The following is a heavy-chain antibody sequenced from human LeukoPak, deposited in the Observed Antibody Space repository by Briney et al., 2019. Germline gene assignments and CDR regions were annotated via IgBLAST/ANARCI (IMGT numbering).Heavy chain of an antibody. CDR1: GYTFTGYY. J-gene: IGHJ6*03. V-gene: IGHV1-2*02. Sequence: ASVKVSCKASGYTFTGYYMHWVRQAPGQGLEWMGWINPNSGGTNYAQKFQGRVTMTEDTSTDTAYMELSSLRSEDTAVYYCATRLGDVDYYYYMDVWGKGTTVTISS. CDR2: INPNSGGT. CDR3: ATRLGDVDYYYYMDV. D-gene: IGHD2-21*02.